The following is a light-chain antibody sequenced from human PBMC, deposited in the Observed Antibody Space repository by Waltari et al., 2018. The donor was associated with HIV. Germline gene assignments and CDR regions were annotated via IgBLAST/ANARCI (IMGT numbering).Light chain of an antibody. Sequence: IVLPQSPGTLSLSPGERPTLSCRASQSVSRSYLAWYQQKPGQAPRLLIYGASSRATGIPDRFSGSGSGTDFTLTISRLEPEDFAVYYCQQYGSSPPLTFGGGTKVEI. V-gene: IGKV3-20*01. J-gene: IGKJ4*01. CDR3: QQYGSSPPLT. CDR1: QSVSRSY. CDR2: GAS.